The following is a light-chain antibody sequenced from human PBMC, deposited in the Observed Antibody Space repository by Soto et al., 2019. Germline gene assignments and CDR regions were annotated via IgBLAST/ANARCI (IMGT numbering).Light chain of an antibody. CDR2: GAS. Sequence: EIVMTQSPATLSVSPGERATLSCRASQSVSSNLAWYQQKPGQSPRLLIYGASTMATGIPARFSGSGSGTEFTLTLSSLQSEDFAVYYCQHYYNWPRTFGQGPKVEIK. CDR3: QHYYNWPRT. J-gene: IGKJ1*01. CDR1: QSVSSN. V-gene: IGKV3-15*01.